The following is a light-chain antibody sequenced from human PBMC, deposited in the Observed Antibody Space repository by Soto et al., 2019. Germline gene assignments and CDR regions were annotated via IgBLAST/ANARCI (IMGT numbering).Light chain of an antibody. V-gene: IGLV2-14*01. CDR1: SSDVGGYNY. J-gene: IGLJ1*01. Sequence: SSPTPPASPSGSPWLAAAISCTRSSSDVGGYNYVSWYQQHPGKAPKLMIYDVSNRPSGVSNRFSGSKSGNTASLTITGLQAEDEADYYCSSYTSSSTLYVFGTGTKVT. CDR3: SSYTSSSTLYV. CDR2: DVS.